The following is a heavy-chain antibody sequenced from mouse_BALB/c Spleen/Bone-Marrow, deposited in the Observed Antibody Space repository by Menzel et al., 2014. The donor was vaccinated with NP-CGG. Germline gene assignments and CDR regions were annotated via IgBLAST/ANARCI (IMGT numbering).Heavy chain of an antibody. D-gene: IGHD1-1*02. CDR2: IDPENGNT. CDR3: ADYGPYAMDY. Sequence: VQLQQSGAELVRPGTLVKLSCKASGFNIKDYYMHWVKQRPEQGLEWIGWIDPENGNTIYDPKFQGEASITADTSSNTAYLQLSSLTSEDTAVYYCADYGPYAMDYWGQGTSVTFSS. J-gene: IGHJ4*01. V-gene: IGHV14-1*02. CDR1: GFNIKDYY.